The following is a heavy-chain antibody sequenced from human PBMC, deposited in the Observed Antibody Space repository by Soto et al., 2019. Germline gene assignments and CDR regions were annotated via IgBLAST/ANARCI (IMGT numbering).Heavy chain of an antibody. D-gene: IGHD3-3*01. CDR3: ARVGDSRITIFGVVPLFGMDV. J-gene: IGHJ6*02. V-gene: IGHV3-30-3*01. CDR1: GFTFSSYA. Sequence: GGSLRLSCAASGFTFSSYAMHWVRQAPGKGLEWVAVISYDGSNKYYADPVKGRFTISRDNSKNTLYLQMNSLRAEDTAVYYCARVGDSRITIFGVVPLFGMDVWGQGTTVTAP. CDR2: ISYDGSNK.